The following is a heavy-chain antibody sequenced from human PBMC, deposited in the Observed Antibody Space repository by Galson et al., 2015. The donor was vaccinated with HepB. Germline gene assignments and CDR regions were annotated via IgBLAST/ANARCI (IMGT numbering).Heavy chain of an antibody. Sequence: SLRLSCAASGFTFDSYAIHWVRQAPGKGLEYVSAISGNGVYTYYANSVRGKFTISRDNSRNTVYLQLGSLTTEDIGVYYCARGRQYNWNDLLDYWGQGTLVAVSS. CDR3: ARGRQYNWNDLLDY. J-gene: IGHJ4*02. V-gene: IGHV3-64*01. CDR2: ISGNGVYT. CDR1: GFTFDSYA. D-gene: IGHD1-1*01.